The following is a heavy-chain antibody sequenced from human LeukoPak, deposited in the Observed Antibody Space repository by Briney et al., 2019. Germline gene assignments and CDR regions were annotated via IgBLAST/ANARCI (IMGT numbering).Heavy chain of an antibody. CDR3: ARVKRYCSGGSCYYIDY. Sequence: GGSLRLSCAASGFTFSSYWMSWVRQAPGKGLEWVANIKQDGSERYYVDSVKGRFTISRDNAKNSLYLQMNSLRAEDTAVYYCARVKRYCSGGSCYYIDYWGQGTLVTVSS. V-gene: IGHV3-7*04. D-gene: IGHD2-15*01. J-gene: IGHJ4*02. CDR1: GFTFSSYW. CDR2: IKQDGSER.